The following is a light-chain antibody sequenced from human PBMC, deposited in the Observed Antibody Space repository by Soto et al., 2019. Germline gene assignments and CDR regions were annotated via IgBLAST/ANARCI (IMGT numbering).Light chain of an antibody. V-gene: IGKV4-1*01. CDR2: WTS. CDR1: QSVLYNSDNKNY. CDR3: QQYYTTLT. J-gene: IGKJ4*01. Sequence: DIVMTQSPDSLAVSLGERATINCKSSQSVLYNSDNKNYLAWYQQKPGQPPKLLIYWTSTRDCGVPDRFSGSGSVADFTLTISSLQAEGVAVYYCQQYYTTLTFGGGTKVEIK.